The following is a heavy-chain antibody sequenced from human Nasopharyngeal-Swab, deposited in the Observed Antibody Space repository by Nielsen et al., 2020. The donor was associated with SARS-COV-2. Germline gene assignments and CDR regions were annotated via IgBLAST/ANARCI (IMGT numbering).Heavy chain of an antibody. V-gene: IGHV2-26*01. Sequence: SGPTLVKPPETLTLTCTVSGFSLSNARMGVSWIRQPPGKALEWLPHIFSNDEKSYSTSLKSRLTISKDTSKSQVVLTMTNMDPVDTATYYCARSTADDSSGYYYVDWYFDLWGRGTLVTVSS. D-gene: IGHD3-22*01. CDR1: GFSLSNARMG. CDR3: ARSTADDSSGYYYVDWYFDL. J-gene: IGHJ2*01. CDR2: IFSNDEK.